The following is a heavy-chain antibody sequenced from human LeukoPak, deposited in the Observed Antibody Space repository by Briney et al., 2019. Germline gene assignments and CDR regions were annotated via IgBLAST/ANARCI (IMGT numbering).Heavy chain of an antibody. J-gene: IGHJ4*02. V-gene: IGHV3-23*01. D-gene: IGHD2-2*01. Sequence: PGGSLRLSCAASGFTFSSYAMSWVRQAPGKGLEWVSAISGSGGSTYYADSVKGRFTISRDNSKNTLYLQMNSLRAEDTAVYYCAKDLRPMIVVVPAAMGYWGQGTLVTVSS. CDR3: AKDLRPMIVVVPAAMGY. CDR1: GFTFSSYA. CDR2: ISGSGGST.